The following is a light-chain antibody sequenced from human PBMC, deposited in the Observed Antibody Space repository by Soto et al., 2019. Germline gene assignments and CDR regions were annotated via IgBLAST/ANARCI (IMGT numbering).Light chain of an antibody. J-gene: IGKJ4*01. CDR1: QSLLHSNGYNY. CDR3: MQSLQSPPT. Sequence: DIVMTQSPLSLPVTPGEPASISCRSSQSLLHSNGYNYLDWYLQKPGQSPQLLIYLASKRASGVPDRFSGSGSGTDFTLRISSLQAEDAGTYYCMQSLQSPPTFGGGTKVDIK. CDR2: LAS. V-gene: IGKV2-28*01.